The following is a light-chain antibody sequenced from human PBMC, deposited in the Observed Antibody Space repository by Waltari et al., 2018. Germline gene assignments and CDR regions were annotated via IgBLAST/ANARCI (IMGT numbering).Light chain of an antibody. CDR3: QQRSIWPPLT. CDR1: QSVGSY. CDR2: DAS. V-gene: IGKV3-11*01. Sequence: EIVLTQSPATLSLSPGERATLSCRASQSVGSYLAWYQQRPGQAPRLLIYDASNRATGIPARFSGSVSGTDFTLTINSLEPEDFAVYYCQQRSIWPPLTFGGGTKVEIK. J-gene: IGKJ4*01.